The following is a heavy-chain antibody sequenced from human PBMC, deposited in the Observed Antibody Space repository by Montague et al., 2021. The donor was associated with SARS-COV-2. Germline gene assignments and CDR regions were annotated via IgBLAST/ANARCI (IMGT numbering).Heavy chain of an antibody. D-gene: IGHD3-3*01. V-gene: IGHV4-31*03. CDR3: ARARGKKTIFGVVISYFDY. CDR1: GGSISSGGYY. J-gene: IGHJ4*02. Sequence: TLSLTCTVSGGSISSGGYYWSWIRQHPGKGLEWIGYIYYSGSTYYNPSLKSRVTISVDTSKNQLSLKLSSVTAADTAVYYCARARGKKTIFGVVISYFDYWGQGTLVTVSS. CDR2: IYYSGST.